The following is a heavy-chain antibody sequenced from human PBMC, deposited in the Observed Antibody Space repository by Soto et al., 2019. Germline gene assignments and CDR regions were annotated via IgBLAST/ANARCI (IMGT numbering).Heavy chain of an antibody. CDR1: GFTFSSYS. D-gene: IGHD5-12*01. CDR3: ASNSRRYSGYVFGFDYQDY. V-gene: IGHV3-21*01. J-gene: IGHJ4*02. Sequence: GGSLRLSCAASGFTFSSYSMNWVRQAPGKGLEWVSSISSSSSYIYYADSVKGRFTISRDNAKNSLYLQMNSLRAEDTAVYYCASNSRRYSGYVFGFDYQDYWGQGTLVTVSS. CDR2: ISSSSSYI.